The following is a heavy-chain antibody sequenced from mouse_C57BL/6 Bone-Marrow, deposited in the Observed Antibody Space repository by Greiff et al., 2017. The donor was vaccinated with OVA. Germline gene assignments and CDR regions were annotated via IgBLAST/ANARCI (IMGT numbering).Heavy chain of an antibody. J-gene: IGHJ4*01. CDR1: GYTFTDYE. CDR3: TSYEYEEGGYAMDY. D-gene: IGHD2-4*01. Sequence: QVQLQQSGAELVRPGASVTLSCKASGYTFTDYEMHWVKQTPVHGLEWIGAIDPETGGTAYNQKFKGKAILTADKSSSTAYMELRSLTSEDSAVYYGTSYEYEEGGYAMDYWGQGTAVTVSS. V-gene: IGHV1-15*01. CDR2: IDPETGGT.